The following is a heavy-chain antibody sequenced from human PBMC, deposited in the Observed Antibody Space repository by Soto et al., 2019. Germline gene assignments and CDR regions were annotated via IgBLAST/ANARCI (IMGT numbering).Heavy chain of an antibody. CDR2: MNPNSGNT. Sequence: QVQLLQSGAEVKQPGTSVRVSCRASGYTFKDYDINWVRRAPGQGLEWMGWMNPNSGNTAYARKFHDRITMTRSVSAGTAFMELNSLTPEDTAVYYCAKDVVARYDILTAYPYFDYWGQGTLVTVSS. D-gene: IGHD3-9*01. V-gene: IGHV1-8*01. J-gene: IGHJ4*02. CDR3: AKDVVARYDILTAYPYFDY. CDR1: GYTFKDYD.